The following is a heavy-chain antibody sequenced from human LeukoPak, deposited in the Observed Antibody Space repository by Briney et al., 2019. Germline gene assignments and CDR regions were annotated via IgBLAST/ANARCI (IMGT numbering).Heavy chain of an antibody. CDR1: GGTFSSYA. CDR2: IIPILGIA. J-gene: IGHJ6*02. V-gene: IGHV1-69*04. CDR3: ARDTRGGQDSGWWWAAPYYYGMDV. Sequence: GSSVKVSCKASGGTFSSYAISWVRQAPGQGLEWMGRIIPILGIANYAQKFQGRVTMTTDTSTSTAYMELRSLRSDDTAVYYCARDTRGGQDSGWWWAAPYYYGMDVWGQGTTVTVSS. D-gene: IGHD6-19*01.